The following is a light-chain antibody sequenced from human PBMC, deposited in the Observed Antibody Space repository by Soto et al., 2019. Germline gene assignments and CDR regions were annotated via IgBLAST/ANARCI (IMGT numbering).Light chain of an antibody. CDR2: AAS. Sequence: DIQMTQSPSSGSASVGDRVTITCRASQAISNWLAWYQQKPGEAPKLLIYAASSLQSGVPSRFSGSGSGTDFTLTISSLQPEDFAAYYCQQANSLAFPVGTGTKVDIK. CDR1: QAISNW. V-gene: IGKV1-12*01. CDR3: QQANSLAFP. J-gene: IGKJ3*01.